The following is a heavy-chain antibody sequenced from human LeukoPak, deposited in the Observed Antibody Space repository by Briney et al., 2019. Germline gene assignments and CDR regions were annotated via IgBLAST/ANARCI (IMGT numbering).Heavy chain of an antibody. J-gene: IGHJ6*02. D-gene: IGHD6-19*01. Sequence: SEALSLTCTVSGGSISSGGYSWSWIRQPPGKGLEWIGYIYHSGSTYYNPSLKSRVTISVDTSKNQFSLKLTSVTAADTAVYYCARHLAVAGRSFYYYGRRLGPRDHGHRLL. CDR3: ARHLAVAGRSFYYYGRR. V-gene: IGHV4-30-2*03. CDR1: GGSISSGGYS. CDR2: IYHSGST.